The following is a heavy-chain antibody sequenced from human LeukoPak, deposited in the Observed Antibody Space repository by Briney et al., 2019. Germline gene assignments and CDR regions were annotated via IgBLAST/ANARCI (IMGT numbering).Heavy chain of an antibody. CDR3: ARGYYDSSGYYYDY. V-gene: IGHV3-48*03. Sequence: GGSLRLSCAPSGFTFSSYEMNWVRQAPGKGLEWVSYISSSGSTIYYADSVKGRFTISRDNAKNSLYLQMNSLRAEDTAVYYCARGYYDSSGYYYDYWGQGTLVTVSS. CDR1: GFTFSSYE. CDR2: ISSSGSTI. D-gene: IGHD3-22*01. J-gene: IGHJ4*02.